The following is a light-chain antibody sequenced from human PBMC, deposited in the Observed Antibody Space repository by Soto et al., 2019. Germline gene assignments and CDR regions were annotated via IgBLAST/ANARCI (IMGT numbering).Light chain of an antibody. V-gene: IGKV1-5*03. CDR2: TAS. Sequence: DIQMTQSPSTLSASVGDRVTITCRASQSISSWLAWYQQKPGTAPKLLIYTASTLESGVPSRLSGSGSGTEFTLTISSLQPDDFATYYCQQYNSYPLTFGQGTKVEIK. CDR1: QSISSW. J-gene: IGKJ1*01. CDR3: QQYNSYPLT.